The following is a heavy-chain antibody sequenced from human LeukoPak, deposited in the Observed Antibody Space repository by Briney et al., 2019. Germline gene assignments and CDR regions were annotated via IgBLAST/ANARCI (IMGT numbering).Heavy chain of an antibody. CDR1: GFSFSNAW. CDR2: IRSITDGGTV. J-gene: IGHJ4*02. V-gene: IGHV3-15*01. Sequence: PAGSLRLSCAASGFSFSNAWMSWVRQAPGKGLEWVGRIRSITDGGTVDYAAPVKGRFTISRDDSKNTLYLQMNSLKTEDTAVYYCTAEGNQRPFDYWGQGALVTVSS. CDR3: TAEGNQRPFDY.